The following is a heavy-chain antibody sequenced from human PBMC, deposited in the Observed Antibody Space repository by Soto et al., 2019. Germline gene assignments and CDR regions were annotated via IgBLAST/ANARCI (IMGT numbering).Heavy chain of an antibody. D-gene: IGHD6-13*01. CDR3: AREGPYSNPDEYYYYDMDV. J-gene: IGHJ6*02. Sequence: GGSLRLSCAASGFTFSSYGMHWVRQAPGKGLEWVAVIWYDGSNKYYADSVKGRFTIHRDNSKNTLYLQMNSLRAEDTAVYYCAREGPYSNPDEYYYYDMDVWGQGTTVTVSS. CDR2: IWYDGSNK. V-gene: IGHV3-33*01. CDR1: GFTFSSYG.